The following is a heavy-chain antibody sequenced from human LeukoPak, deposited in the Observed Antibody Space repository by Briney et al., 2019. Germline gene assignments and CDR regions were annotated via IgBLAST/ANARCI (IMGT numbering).Heavy chain of an antibody. CDR3: ARLSVSGVTMINT. Sequence: SETLSLTCTVSGGSISSSSYYWGWIRQPPGKGLEWIGSIYYSGSTYYNPSLKSRVTISVDTSKNQFSLKLSSVTAADTAVYYCARLSVSGVTMINTWGQGTLVTVSS. V-gene: IGHV4-39*01. CDR2: IYYSGST. D-gene: IGHD3-22*01. CDR1: GGSISSSSYY. J-gene: IGHJ5*02.